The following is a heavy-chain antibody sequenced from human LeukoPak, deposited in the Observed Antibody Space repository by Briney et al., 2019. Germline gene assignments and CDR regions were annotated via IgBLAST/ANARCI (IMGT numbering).Heavy chain of an antibody. V-gene: IGHV3-21*01. CDR2: ISSSSSCT. D-gene: IGHD3/OR15-3a*01. CDR1: GFTFSSYS. CDR3: ARDFGREATGAFDI. J-gene: IGHJ3*02. Sequence: GGSLRLSCAASGFTFSSYSMNWVRQAPGKGLEWVSSISSSSSCTYYADSVKGRFTISRDNAKNSLYLQMNSLRAEDTAVYYCARDFGREATGAFDIWGQGTMVTVSS.